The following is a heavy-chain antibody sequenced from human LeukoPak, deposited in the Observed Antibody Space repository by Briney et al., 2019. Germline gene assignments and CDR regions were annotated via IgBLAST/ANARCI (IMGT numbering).Heavy chain of an antibody. J-gene: IGHJ4*02. CDR1: GYTFTGYY. CDR2: INPSGGST. D-gene: IGHD3-22*01. V-gene: IGHV1-46*01. Sequence: ASVKVSCKASGYTFTGYYMHWVRQAPGQGLEWMGIINPSGGSTSYAQKFQGRVTMTRDMSTSTVYMELSSLRSEDTAVYYCARDRHRGDYYDSSGYLGASDYWGQGTLVTVSS. CDR3: ARDRHRGDYYDSSGYLGASDY.